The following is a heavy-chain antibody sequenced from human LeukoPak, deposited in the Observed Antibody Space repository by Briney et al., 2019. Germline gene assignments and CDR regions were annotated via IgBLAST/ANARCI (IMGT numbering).Heavy chain of an antibody. V-gene: IGHV3-48*02. Sequence: GSLRLSCAASGFTFSSYSMNWVRQAPGKGLEWVSCISSSISTKYYADSVKGRFTISRDNAKSSLYLQMNSLRDEDTAVYYCARDSRGSGYEVDYWGQGTLVTVSS. CDR3: ARDSRGSGYEVDY. D-gene: IGHD5-12*01. J-gene: IGHJ4*02. CDR2: ISSSISTK. CDR1: GFTFSSYS.